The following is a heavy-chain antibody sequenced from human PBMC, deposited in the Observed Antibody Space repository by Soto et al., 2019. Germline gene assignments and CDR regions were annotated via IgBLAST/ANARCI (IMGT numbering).Heavy chain of an antibody. V-gene: IGHV1-2*02. CDR3: ARGGGVGVAGSAAFDM. D-gene: IGHD3-3*01. J-gene: IGHJ3*02. Sequence: QLHLVQSGAVVKKPGASVTVSCSASGYPVTAYYMHWVRQAPGRGLEWMGGINPATGAAKYTQTFQGRVTMARDPSTSTGFIEPGGLTSEDTAGFYWARGGGVGVAGSAAFDMWGQGTLVTVSS. CDR2: INPATGAA. CDR1: GYPVTAYY.